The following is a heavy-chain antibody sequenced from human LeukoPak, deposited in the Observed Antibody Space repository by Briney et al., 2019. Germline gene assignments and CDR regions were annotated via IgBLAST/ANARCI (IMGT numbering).Heavy chain of an antibody. CDR3: ARHDGSSSLQECAFDI. V-gene: IGHV4-39*01. J-gene: IGHJ3*02. CDR2: IYYSGST. Sequence: SETLSLTCTVSGGSISSSSYYWGWIRQPPGKGLEWIGSIYYSGSTYYNPSLKSRVTISVDTSKNQFSLKLSSVTAADTAVYYCARHDGSSSLQECAFDIWGQGTMVTVSS. CDR1: GGSISSSSYY. D-gene: IGHD6-6*01.